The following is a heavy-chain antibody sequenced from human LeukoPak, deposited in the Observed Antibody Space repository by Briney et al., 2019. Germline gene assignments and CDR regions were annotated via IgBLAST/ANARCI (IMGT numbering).Heavy chain of an antibody. Sequence: SETLSLTCAVYGGSFSGYYWSWIRQPPGKGLEWIGEINHSGSTNYNPSLKSRVTISVDTSKNQFSLKLSSVTAADTAVYYCARRVEMATKNYFDYWGQGTLVTVSS. V-gene: IGHV4-34*01. D-gene: IGHD5-24*01. CDR3: ARRVEMATKNYFDY. J-gene: IGHJ4*02. CDR1: GGSFSGYY. CDR2: INHSGST.